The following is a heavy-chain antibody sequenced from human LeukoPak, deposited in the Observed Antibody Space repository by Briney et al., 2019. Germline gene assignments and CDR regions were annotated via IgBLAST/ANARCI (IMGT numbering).Heavy chain of an antibody. CDR1: GLIVSNNY. J-gene: IGHJ4*02. CDR3: AKGRARYFDWSLDY. V-gene: IGHV3-53*05. D-gene: IGHD3-9*01. Sequence: GGSLRLSCAASGLIVSNNYMNWVRLAPGKGLEWVSIIYSGGSTHYADSVKGRFTISRDNSKNTLYLQMNSLRAEDTAVYYCAKGRARYFDWSLDYWGQGTLVTVSS. CDR2: IYSGGST.